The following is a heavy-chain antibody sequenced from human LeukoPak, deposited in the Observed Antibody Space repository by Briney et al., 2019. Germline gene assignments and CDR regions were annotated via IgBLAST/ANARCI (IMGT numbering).Heavy chain of an antibody. J-gene: IGHJ3*02. V-gene: IGHV4-34*01. CDR3: ARRYDILRADAFDI. Sequence: PSETLSLTCAVYGGSFSGYYWSWIRQPPGKGLEWIGEINHSGSTNYNPSLKSRVTISVDTSKNQFSLKLSSVTAADTAVYYCARRYDILRADAFDIWGQGTMVTVSS. CDR1: GGSFSGYY. D-gene: IGHD3-9*01. CDR2: INHSGST.